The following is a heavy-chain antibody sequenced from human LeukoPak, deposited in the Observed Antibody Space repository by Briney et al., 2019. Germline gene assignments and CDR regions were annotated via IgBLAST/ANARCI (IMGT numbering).Heavy chain of an antibody. J-gene: IGHJ5*02. D-gene: IGHD1-26*01. CDR1: GGSISSYY. CDR3: ARGPGSRGSYSVIDP. CDR2: IYYSGST. Sequence: SETLSLTCTVSGGSISSYYWSWIRQPPGKGLEWIGYIYYSGSTNYNPSLKSRVTISVDTSKNQFSLKLSSVTAADTAVYYCARGPGSRGSYSVIDPWGQGTLVTVSS. V-gene: IGHV4-59*01.